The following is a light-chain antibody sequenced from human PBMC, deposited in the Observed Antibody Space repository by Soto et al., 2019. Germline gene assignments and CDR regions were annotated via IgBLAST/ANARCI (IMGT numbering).Light chain of an antibody. CDR2: AAS. Sequence: DIQMTQSPSSLSASVGDRVTITCRASQTISSYLNWYQQKPRKAPKLLIYAASSLQSGVPSRFSGSESLTDFTLTISSLQPEDFATYYCQQSHGIPYTFGQGTKLEIK. CDR1: QTISSY. J-gene: IGKJ2*01. V-gene: IGKV1-39*01. CDR3: QQSHGIPYT.